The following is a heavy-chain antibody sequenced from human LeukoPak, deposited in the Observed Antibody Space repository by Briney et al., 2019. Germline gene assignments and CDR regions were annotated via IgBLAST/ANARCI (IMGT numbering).Heavy chain of an antibody. D-gene: IGHD2-2*01. CDR1: GGSFSGYY. J-gene: IGHJ3*02. CDR3: ARVEYCSSSSCPGLAFDI. CDR2: INHSGST. V-gene: IGHV4-34*01. Sequence: SETLSLTCAVYGGSFSGYYWSWIRQPLGKGLEWIGEINHSGSTNYNPSLKSRVTISVDTSKNQFSLKLSSVTAADTAVYYCARVEYCSSSSCPGLAFDIWGQGTMVIVSS.